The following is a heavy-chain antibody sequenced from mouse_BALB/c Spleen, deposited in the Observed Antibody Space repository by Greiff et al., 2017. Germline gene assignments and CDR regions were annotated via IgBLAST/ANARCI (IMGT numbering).Heavy chain of an antibody. CDR1: GYTFTDYN. Sequence: EVKLQESGPELVKPGASVKISCKASGYTFTDYNMHWVKQSHGKSLEWIGYIYPYNGGTGYNQKFKSKATLTVDNSSSTAYMELRSLTSEDSAVYYCARSSSSLWYFDVWGAGTTVTVSS. V-gene: IGHV1S29*02. CDR3: ARSSSSLWYFDV. CDR2: IYPYNGGT. D-gene: IGHD1-1*01. J-gene: IGHJ1*01.